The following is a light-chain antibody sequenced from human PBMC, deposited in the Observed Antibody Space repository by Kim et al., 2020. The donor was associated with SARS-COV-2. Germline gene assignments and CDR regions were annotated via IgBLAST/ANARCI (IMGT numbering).Light chain of an antibody. V-gene: IGKV3-15*01. CDR1: QSVRTH. Sequence: EIVMTQSPATLSVSPGEGASLSCRVSQSVRTHVAWYQQKPGQPPRLLILDASIRATGIPVRFSGSGSGTEFTLTISSLQSEDFAVYYCQQYDNWKAFGQGTKVDIK. CDR3: QQYDNWKA. CDR2: DAS. J-gene: IGKJ1*01.